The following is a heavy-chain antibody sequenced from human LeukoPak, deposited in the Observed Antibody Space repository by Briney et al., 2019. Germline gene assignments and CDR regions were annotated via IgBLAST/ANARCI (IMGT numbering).Heavy chain of an antibody. CDR2: ITASGTI. Sequence: PGGSLRLSCSASGFSFSTYAMSRVRQAPGTGLEWVSTITASGTIYYADSVKGRFTISRDNSKNSLYLQMNSLRAGDTAVYYCTKRPPKDKFGSSPFDYWGQGILVTVSS. V-gene: IGHV3-23*01. CDR1: GFSFSTYA. D-gene: IGHD6-6*01. J-gene: IGHJ4*02. CDR3: TKRPPKDKFGSSPFDY.